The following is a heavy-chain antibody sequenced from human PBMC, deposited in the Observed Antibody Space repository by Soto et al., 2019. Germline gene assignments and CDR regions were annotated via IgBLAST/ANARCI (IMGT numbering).Heavy chain of an antibody. V-gene: IGHV4-34*01. Sequence: QVQLQQWGAGLLKPSETLSLTCAVYGGSFRGYYWSWIRQPPGKGLEWIGEINHSGSTNYNPSLKSRVTISVDTSKNQFSLKLSSVTAADTAVYYCARVTDWGTNYYYGMDVWGQGTTVTVSS. CDR2: INHSGST. CDR3: ARVTDWGTNYYYGMDV. J-gene: IGHJ6*02. D-gene: IGHD7-27*01. CDR1: GGSFRGYY.